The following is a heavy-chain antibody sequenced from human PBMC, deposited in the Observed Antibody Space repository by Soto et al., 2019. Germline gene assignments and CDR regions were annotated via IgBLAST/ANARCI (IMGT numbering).Heavy chain of an antibody. J-gene: IGHJ6*02. CDR3: ARQNYDILTGHYYYGMDV. D-gene: IGHD3-9*01. V-gene: IGHV1-18*01. CDR1: GYTFTSYG. Sequence: ASVKVSCKASGYTFTSYGISWVRQAPGQGLEWMGWISAYNGNTNYAQKLQGRVTMTTDTSTSTAYMELRSLRSDDTALYYCARQNYDILTGHYYYGMDVWGQGTTVTVSS. CDR2: ISAYNGNT.